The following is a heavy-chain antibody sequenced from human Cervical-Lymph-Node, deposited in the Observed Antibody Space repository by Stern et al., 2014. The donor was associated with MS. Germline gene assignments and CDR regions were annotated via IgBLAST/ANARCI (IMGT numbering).Heavy chain of an antibody. D-gene: IGHD2-8*01. CDR3: ARDYEDTSMLFDH. V-gene: IGHV3-30*03. J-gene: IGHJ4*02. CDR1: GFTFSSYG. CDR2: ISYDGNHK. Sequence: VQLVESGGAVVQPGRSLRLSCAASGFTFSSYGMHWVRQAPGKGLEWVTGISYDGNHKYYAASVKGRFTISRDNSKNTLHQQMNSVTPDDTAIYYCARDYEDTSMLFDHWGQGTLVTVSS.